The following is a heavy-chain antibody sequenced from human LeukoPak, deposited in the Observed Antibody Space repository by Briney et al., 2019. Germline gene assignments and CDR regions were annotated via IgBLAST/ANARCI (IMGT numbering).Heavy chain of an antibody. Sequence: SQTLSLTCTVSGGSISSGSYYWSWIRQPAGQGLEWIGRIYTSGSTNYNPSLKSRVTISVDTSKNQFSLKLSSVTAADTAVYYCARDHDFWSGYFDYWGQGTLVTVSS. CDR1: GGSISSGSYY. V-gene: IGHV4-61*02. J-gene: IGHJ4*02. D-gene: IGHD3-3*01. CDR3: ARDHDFWSGYFDY. CDR2: IYTSGST.